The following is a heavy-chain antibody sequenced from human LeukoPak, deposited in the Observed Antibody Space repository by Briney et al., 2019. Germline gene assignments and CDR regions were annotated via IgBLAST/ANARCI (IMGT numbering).Heavy chain of an antibody. D-gene: IGHD6-13*01. V-gene: IGHV3-23*01. Sequence: PGGSLRLSCAASGFTFSSYDMSWVRQAPGKGLEWVSAISGSGGSTYYADSVKGRFTISRDNSKNTLYLQMNSLRAEDTAVYYCAKDGGSSSWYVPQYYYYYYMDVWGKGTTVTVSS. CDR3: AKDGGSSSWYVPQYYYYYYMDV. CDR1: GFTFSSYD. J-gene: IGHJ6*03. CDR2: ISGSGGST.